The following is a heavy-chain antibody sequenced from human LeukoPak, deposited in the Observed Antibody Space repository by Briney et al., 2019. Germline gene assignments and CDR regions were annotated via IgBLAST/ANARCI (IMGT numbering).Heavy chain of an antibody. CDR2: MNPNSGNT. V-gene: IGHV1-8*01. CDR3: ARVEWFGELSDY. J-gene: IGHJ4*02. D-gene: IGHD3-10*01. CDR1: GYTFTSYD. Sequence: ASVKVSCKASGYTFTSYDINWVRQATGQGLEWMGWMNPNSGNTGYAQKFQGRVTMTRNTSISTAYMELSSLRSEDTAVYYCARVEWFGELSDYWGQGTLVTASS.